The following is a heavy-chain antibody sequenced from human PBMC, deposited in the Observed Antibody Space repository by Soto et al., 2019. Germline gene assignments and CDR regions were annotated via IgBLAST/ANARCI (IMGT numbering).Heavy chain of an antibody. CDR1: GFTFSDYY. CDR2: IGPSSSYT. D-gene: IGHD2-8*01. J-gene: IGHJ4*02. V-gene: IGHV3-11*06. Sequence: GGSLRLCCAASGFTFSDYYMSWIRQAPGKGLEWVSYIGPSSSYTNYADSVKGRFTISRDNTKNSLYLQMNSLRAEDTAVYYCARVVRLMLYSDYWGQGTLVTVSS. CDR3: ARVVRLMLYSDY.